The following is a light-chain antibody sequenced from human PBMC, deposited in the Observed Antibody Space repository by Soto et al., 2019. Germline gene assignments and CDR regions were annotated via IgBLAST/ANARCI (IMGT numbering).Light chain of an antibody. CDR2: EVS. J-gene: IGLJ1*01. V-gene: IGLV2-14*01. CDR3: SSYTTSSALLYV. Sequence: QSALTQPASVSGSPGQSITISCTGTSSDVGGYNSVSWYQQHPGKAPKLMIYEVSNRPSGVSNRFSGSKSGNTASLAISGVQAEDEDDYYCSSYTTSSALLYVFGTGTKVTVL. CDR1: SSDVGGYNS.